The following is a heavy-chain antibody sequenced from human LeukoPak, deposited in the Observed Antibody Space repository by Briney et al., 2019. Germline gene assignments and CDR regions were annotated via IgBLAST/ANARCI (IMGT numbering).Heavy chain of an antibody. Sequence: ASVKVSCNASGHTFTGYYMHWVRQAPGQRLECMGWINPNSGGTNYAQKFQGRVTMTGDTSISTAYMELSRLRSDDTAVYYCARDLSLAVPVQGYWGQGTLVTVSS. D-gene: IGHD6-19*01. CDR3: ARDLSLAVPVQGY. J-gene: IGHJ4*02. CDR1: GHTFTGYY. CDR2: INPNSGGT. V-gene: IGHV1-2*02.